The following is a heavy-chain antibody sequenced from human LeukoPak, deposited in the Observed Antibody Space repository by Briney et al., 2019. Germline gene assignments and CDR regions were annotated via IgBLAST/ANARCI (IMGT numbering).Heavy chain of an antibody. D-gene: IGHD3-10*01. V-gene: IGHV4-30-2*01. Sequence: SETLSLTCTVSGYAITSGGFSWNWIRQPPGKGLEWIGCIYDRGPAFYNPSLKSRFTISVDRPKNQFFLNVTSLTAADTAVYYCARSRQASGLFNSWGQGTLVTVSS. J-gene: IGHJ5*01. CDR2: IYDRGPA. CDR1: GYAITSGGFS. CDR3: ARSRQASGLFNS.